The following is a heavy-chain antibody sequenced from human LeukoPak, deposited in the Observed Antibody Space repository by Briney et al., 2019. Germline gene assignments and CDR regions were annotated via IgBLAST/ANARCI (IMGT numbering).Heavy chain of an antibody. Sequence: GASVKVSCKASGYTFTSYGISWVRQAPGQGLEWMGWISAYNGNTNYAQKFQGRVTITADESTSTAYMELSSLRSEDTAVYYCARTTFASGYYTSDYYYYYMDVWGKGTTVTISS. CDR3: ARTTFASGYYTSDYYYYYMDV. J-gene: IGHJ6*03. CDR1: GYTFTSYG. D-gene: IGHD3-3*01. V-gene: IGHV1-18*01. CDR2: ISAYNGNT.